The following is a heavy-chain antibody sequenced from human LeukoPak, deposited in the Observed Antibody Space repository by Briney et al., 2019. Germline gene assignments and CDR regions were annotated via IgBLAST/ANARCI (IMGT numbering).Heavy chain of an antibody. Sequence: SETLSLTCTVSGGSISSSSYYWGWIRQPPGKGLEWIGSIYYSGSTYYNPSLKSRVTISVDTSKNQFSLKLSSVTAADTAVYYCARAVIRSSSGFDYWGQGTLVTVSS. D-gene: IGHD6-6*01. CDR3: ARAVIRSSSGFDY. V-gene: IGHV4-39*01. CDR1: GGSISSSSYY. CDR2: IYYSGST. J-gene: IGHJ4*02.